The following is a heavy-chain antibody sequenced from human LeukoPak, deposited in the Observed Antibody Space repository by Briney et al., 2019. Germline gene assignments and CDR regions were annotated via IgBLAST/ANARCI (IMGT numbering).Heavy chain of an antibody. CDR3: AKDPYGTRYFDY. V-gene: IGHV3-23*01. D-gene: IGHD2-2*01. Sequence: GGSLRLSCAASGFTFSSHALSWVRQAPGKGLEWVSSLSGSGYNTYYADSVKGRFTISRGNSRNTVYLQMNSLRAEDTAVYYCAKDPYGTRYFDYWGQGTLVTVSS. CDR2: LSGSGYNT. CDR1: GFTFSSHA. J-gene: IGHJ4*02.